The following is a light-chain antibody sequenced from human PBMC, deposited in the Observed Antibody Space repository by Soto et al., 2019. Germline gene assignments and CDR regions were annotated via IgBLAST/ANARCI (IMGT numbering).Light chain of an antibody. CDR2: AAS. CDR1: QSISNY. J-gene: IGKJ5*01. V-gene: IGKV1-39*01. Sequence: DIQMTQSASSLSASVGDRVTITCLASQSISNYLSWYQQKPGKAPNLIIHAASSLQSGVPPRFSGSGSGTDFTLTISSLQPEDFATYFCQQSYRNPITFGQGTRLEIK. CDR3: QQSYRNPIT.